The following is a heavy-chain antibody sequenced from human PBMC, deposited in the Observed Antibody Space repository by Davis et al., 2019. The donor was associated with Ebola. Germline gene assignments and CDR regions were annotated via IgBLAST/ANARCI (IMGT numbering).Heavy chain of an antibody. V-gene: IGHV3-30-3*01. CDR2: ISYDGVTK. CDR3: AKGSFGHDSGSFLNPFDY. J-gene: IGHJ4*02. CDR1: TVTFGVDA. Sequence: GGSLRLSCAASTVTFGVDAMSWVRQAPGKGLEWVAIISYDGVTKDYADSVRGRFIISRDNSKNTLYLQVISLRPEDTAVYYCAKGSFGHDSGSFLNPFDYWGQGTLVTVSP. D-gene: IGHD1-26*01.